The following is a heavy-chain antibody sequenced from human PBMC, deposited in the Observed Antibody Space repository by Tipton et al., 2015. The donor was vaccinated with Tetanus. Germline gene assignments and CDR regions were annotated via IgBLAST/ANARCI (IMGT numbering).Heavy chain of an antibody. Sequence: SLRLSCAASGFTFSGYGMHWVRQAPGKGLEWVAVIWYDGSKTYHADSVRGRFTISRDNSRNTLYLQMNSLRAEDTAVYYCAKGGIGSGSHVQSYYFDYWGQGTLVTVSS. V-gene: IGHV3-33*03. J-gene: IGHJ4*02. CDR2: IWYDGSKT. CDR1: GFTFSGYG. D-gene: IGHD3-22*01. CDR3: AKGGIGSGSHVQSYYFDY.